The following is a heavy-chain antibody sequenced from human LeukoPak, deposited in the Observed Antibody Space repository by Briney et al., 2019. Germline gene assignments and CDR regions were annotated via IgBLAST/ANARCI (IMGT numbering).Heavy chain of an antibody. J-gene: IGHJ6*03. CDR1: GYSISSGYY. V-gene: IGHV4-38-2*02. CDR2: IYHSGST. CDR3: AKSYYDFWSGYSLNYYYYMDV. Sequence: PSETLSLTCTVSGYSISSGYYWGWIRQPPGKGQEWNGSIYHSGSTYYNPSLKSRVTISVDTSKNQFSLKLSSVTAADTAVYYCAKSYYDFWSGYSLNYYYYMDVWGKGTTVTVSS. D-gene: IGHD3-3*01.